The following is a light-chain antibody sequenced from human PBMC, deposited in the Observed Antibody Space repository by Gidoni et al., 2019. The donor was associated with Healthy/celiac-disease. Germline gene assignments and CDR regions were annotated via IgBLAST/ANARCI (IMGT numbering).Light chain of an antibody. CDR2: AAS. Sequence: DIQLTQSPSFLSASVGDRVTITCWASQGISSYLAWYQQKPGKAPKLLIYAASTLQSGVPSRFSGSGSGTEFTLTISSLQPEDFATYYCQQLNSYPRGTFGGGTKVEIK. V-gene: IGKV1-9*01. CDR3: QQLNSYPRGT. CDR1: QGISSY. J-gene: IGKJ4*01.